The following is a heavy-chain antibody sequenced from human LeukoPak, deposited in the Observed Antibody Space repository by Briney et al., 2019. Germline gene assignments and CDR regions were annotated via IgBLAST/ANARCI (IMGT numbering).Heavy chain of an antibody. CDR1: GFTVSSNY. D-gene: IGHD6-6*01. V-gene: IGHV3-66*01. J-gene: IGHJ6*03. CDR2: IYSGGST. CDR3: ARANSRSWGKDYMDV. Sequence: PGGSLRLSCAASGFTVSSNYMSWVRQAPGKGLGWVSVIYSGGSTYYADSVKGRFTISRDNSKNTLYLQMNSLRAEDTAVYYCARANSRSWGKDYMDVWGKGTTVTVSS.